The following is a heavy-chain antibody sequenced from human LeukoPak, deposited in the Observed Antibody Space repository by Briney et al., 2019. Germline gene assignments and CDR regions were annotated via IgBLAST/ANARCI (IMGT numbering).Heavy chain of an antibody. CDR3: AKDGENYDFWSGYFDAFDI. CDR2: ISSSSSTI. V-gene: IGHV3-48*01. J-gene: IGHJ3*02. D-gene: IGHD3-3*01. CDR1: GFTFSSYS. Sequence: GGSLRLSCAASGFTFSSYSMNWVRQAPGKGLERVSYISSSSSTIYYADSVKGRFTISRDNSKNTLYLQMNSLRAEDTAVYYCAKDGENYDFWSGYFDAFDIWGQGTMVTVSS.